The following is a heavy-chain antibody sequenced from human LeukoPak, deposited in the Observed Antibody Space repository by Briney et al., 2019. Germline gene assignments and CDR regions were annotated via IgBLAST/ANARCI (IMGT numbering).Heavy chain of an antibody. CDR1: GGSISSGGYY. CDR3: ARDRGYPNWFDP. V-gene: IGHV4-31*03. J-gene: IGHJ5*02. D-gene: IGHD3-10*01. Sequence: SQALSLTCTVSGGSISSGGYYWSWIRQHPGKGLEWIGYIYYSGSTYYNPSLKSRVTISVDTSKNQFSLKLSSVTAADTAVYYCARDRGYPNWFDPWGQGTLVTVSS. CDR2: IYYSGST.